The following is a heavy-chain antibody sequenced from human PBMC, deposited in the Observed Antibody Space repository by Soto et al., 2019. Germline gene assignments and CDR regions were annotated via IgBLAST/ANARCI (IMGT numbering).Heavy chain of an antibody. D-gene: IGHD3-22*01. CDR2: IHSSGSI. CDR1: GGSISGDDYY. V-gene: IGHV4-30-4*01. CDR3: ARDLDGLHDDTSGPFPRPG. J-gene: IGHJ1*01. Sequence: SETLSLTCTVSGGSISGDDYYWSWIRQAPGRGLEWIGYIHSSGSIYYNPSLKSRATMSIDTAGNQFSLKVSSVTVADTAVYYCARDLDGLHDDTSGPFPRPGWGQGTLVTVSS.